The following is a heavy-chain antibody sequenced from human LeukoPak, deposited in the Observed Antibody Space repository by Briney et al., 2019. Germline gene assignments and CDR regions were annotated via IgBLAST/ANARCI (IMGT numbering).Heavy chain of an antibody. CDR3: ANTKYDFWSDTDC. D-gene: IGHD3-3*01. V-gene: IGHV3-23*01. CDR2: ISGSGGST. CDR1: GFTLSNYG. J-gene: IGHJ4*02. Sequence: GGSLRLSCAASGFTLSNYGMSWVRQAPGKGLEWVSDISGSGGSTYYADSVKGRFTISRDNSKNTLYLQMNSLRAEDTAVYYCANTKYDFWSDTDCWGQGTLVTVSS.